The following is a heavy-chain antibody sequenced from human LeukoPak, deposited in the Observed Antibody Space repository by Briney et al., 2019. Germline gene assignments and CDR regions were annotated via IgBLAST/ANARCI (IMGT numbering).Heavy chain of an antibody. J-gene: IGHJ4*02. D-gene: IGHD5-12*01. CDR1: GFTFGGSA. Sequence: PGGSLRLSCAASGFTFGGSAMHWVRQASGKGLEWVGRIRSKANSYATAYAASVKGRFTISRDDSKNTAYLQMNSLKTEDTAVYYCTISYSGYVFDYWGQGTLVTVSS. CDR2: IRSKANSYAT. V-gene: IGHV3-73*01. CDR3: TISYSGYVFDY.